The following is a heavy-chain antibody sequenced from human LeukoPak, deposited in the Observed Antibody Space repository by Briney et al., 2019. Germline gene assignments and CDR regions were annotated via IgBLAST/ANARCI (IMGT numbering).Heavy chain of an antibody. CDR2: ISSGSSAI. V-gene: IGHV3-21*01. D-gene: IGHD4-17*01. CDR1: GFTVSSNF. CDR3: ARGHTAVTRHFDF. Sequence: GGSLRLSCAASGFTVSSNFMSWVRQAPGKGLEWVSIISSGSSAIFSADALKGRFTISRDDAKNLLYLDMNSLRAEDTAVYYCARGHTAVTRHFDFWGQGTLVTVSS. J-gene: IGHJ4*02.